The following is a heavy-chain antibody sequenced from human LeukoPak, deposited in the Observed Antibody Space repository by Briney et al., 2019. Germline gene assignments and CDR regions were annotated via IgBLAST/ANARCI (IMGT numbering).Heavy chain of an antibody. CDR3: ARGGGTAMAFYYHYGMDV. J-gene: IGHJ6*02. CDR1: GFTFSSYS. V-gene: IGHV3-21*01. Sequence: PGGSLRLSCAASGFTFSSYSMNWVRQAPGKGLEWVSSISSSSSYIYYADSVKGRFTISRDNAKNSLYLQMNSLRAEDTAVYYCARGGGTAMAFYYHYGMDVWGQGTTVTVSS. D-gene: IGHD5-18*01. CDR2: ISSSSSYI.